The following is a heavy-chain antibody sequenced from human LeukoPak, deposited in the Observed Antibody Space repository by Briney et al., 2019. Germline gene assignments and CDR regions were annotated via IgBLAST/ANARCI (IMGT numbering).Heavy chain of an antibody. J-gene: IGHJ3*02. CDR2: IYYSGST. CDR3: ARGNSSSRAFDI. V-gene: IGHV4-61*10. CDR1: AGSISSGSYY. Sequence: SETLSLTCTGSAGSISSGSYYWSWIRQPAGKGLEWIGYIYYSGSTNYNPSLKSRVTISVDTSKNQFSLKLSSVTAADTAVYYCARGNSSSRAFDIWGQGIMVTVSS. D-gene: IGHD6-6*01.